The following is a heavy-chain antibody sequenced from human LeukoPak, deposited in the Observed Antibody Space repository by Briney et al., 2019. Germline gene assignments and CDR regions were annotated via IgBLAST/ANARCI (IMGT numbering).Heavy chain of an antibody. J-gene: IGHJ5*02. Sequence: SETLSPTCAVSGYSISSGYYWGWIRQPPGKGLEWIGSIYHSGSTYYNPSLKSRVTISVDTSKNQFSLKLSSVTAADAAVYYCARLRHYYGSGSLNWFDPWGQGTLVTVSS. CDR3: ARLRHYYGSGSLNWFDP. V-gene: IGHV4-38-2*01. CDR1: GYSISSGYY. D-gene: IGHD3-10*01. CDR2: IYHSGST.